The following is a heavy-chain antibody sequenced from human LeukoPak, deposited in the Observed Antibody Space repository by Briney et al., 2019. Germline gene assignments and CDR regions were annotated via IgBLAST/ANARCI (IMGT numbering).Heavy chain of an antibody. CDR1: GFTFRSYA. CDR2: ITGSGGTT. D-gene: IGHD3-10*01. Sequence: PGGSLRLSCAASGFTFRSYAMAWVRQAPGKGLEWVSAITGSGGTTYYADSLKGRFTISRDNSKDTLYLQMNSLTAEDTAVYYCAREEGYGSGLDYWGQGAMVTVSS. CDR3: AREEGYGSGLDY. J-gene: IGHJ4*02. V-gene: IGHV3-23*01.